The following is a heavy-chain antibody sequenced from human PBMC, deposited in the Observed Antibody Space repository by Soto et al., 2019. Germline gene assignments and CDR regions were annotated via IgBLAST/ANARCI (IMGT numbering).Heavy chain of an antibody. D-gene: IGHD1-26*01. CDR3: AGLAYSGYLQT. V-gene: IGHV4-39*02. CDR1: GDSISTSSYY. J-gene: IGHJ5*02. Sequence: NPSETLSLTCDVSGDSISTSSYYWGWIRQPPGKGLEWIASIYYSGATYYNPSLQSRVTISVDTSNNRFSLTLSSLTAADTAVYFCAGLAYSGYLQTWGQGAPVTVSS. CDR2: IYYSGAT.